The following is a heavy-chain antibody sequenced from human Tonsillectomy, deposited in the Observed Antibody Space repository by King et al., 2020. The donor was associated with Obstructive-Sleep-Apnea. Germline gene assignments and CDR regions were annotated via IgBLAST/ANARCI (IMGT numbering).Heavy chain of an antibody. D-gene: IGHD4-17*01. CDR1: GFTFSNAW. CDR3: TTGSPTLTTNF. J-gene: IGHJ4*02. CDR2: IKSKTDGGTT. V-gene: IGHV3-15*01. Sequence: VQLVESGGGLVKPGGSLRLSCAASGFTFSNAWMSWVRQDPGKRLEWVGHIKSKTDGGTTDYAAPVKGRFTISRDDSKNTLYLQMNSLKTEDTAVYFCTTGSPTLTTNFWGQGTLVTVSS.